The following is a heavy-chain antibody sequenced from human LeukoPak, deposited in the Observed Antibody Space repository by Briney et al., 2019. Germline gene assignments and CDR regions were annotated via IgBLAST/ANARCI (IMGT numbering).Heavy chain of an antibody. CDR1: GFTFSNYA. CDR3: ARESSSSTSEDDYNWFDP. Sequence: PGGSLRLSCAASGFTFSNYAMNWVRQAPGKGLEWVSSISRSSNYIYYADSLKGRFTISRDDAKNSVYLQMNSLRAEDTAVYYCARESSSSTSEDDYNWFDPWGQGTLVTVSS. J-gene: IGHJ5*02. CDR2: ISRSSNYI. D-gene: IGHD2-2*01. V-gene: IGHV3-21*01.